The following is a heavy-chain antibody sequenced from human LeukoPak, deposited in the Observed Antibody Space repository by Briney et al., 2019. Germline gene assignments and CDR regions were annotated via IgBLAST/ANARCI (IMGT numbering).Heavy chain of an antibody. D-gene: IGHD3-22*01. Sequence: PSETLSLTCAVYGGSFSGYYWSWIRQPPGKGLEWIGEINHSGSTSYNPSLKSRVTISVDTSKNQFSLKLSSVTAADTAVYYCAGRSGYSFDYWGQGTLVTVSS. CDR3: AGRSGYSFDY. J-gene: IGHJ4*02. CDR2: INHSGST. V-gene: IGHV4-34*01. CDR1: GGSFSGYY.